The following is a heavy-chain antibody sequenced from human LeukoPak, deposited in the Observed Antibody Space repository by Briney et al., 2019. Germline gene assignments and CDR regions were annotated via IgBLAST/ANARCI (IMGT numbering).Heavy chain of an antibody. CDR1: GFTFSSYA. CDR2: ISGGGGST. CDR3: AKDQATMVRSIFQH. Sequence: GGSLRFSCAASGFTFSSYAMSWVRQAPGKGLEWVSAISGGGGSTYYADSVKGRFTISRDNSKNTLYLQMNSLRAEDTAVYYCAKDQATMVRSIFQHWGQGTLVTVSS. V-gene: IGHV3-23*01. D-gene: IGHD3-10*01. J-gene: IGHJ1*01.